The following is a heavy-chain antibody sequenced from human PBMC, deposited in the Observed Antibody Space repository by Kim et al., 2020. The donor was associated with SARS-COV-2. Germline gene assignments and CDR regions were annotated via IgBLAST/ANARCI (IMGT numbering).Heavy chain of an antibody. Sequence: ASVKVSCKASGYTFTSYGISWVRQAPGQGLEWMGWISAYNGNTNYAQKLQGRVTMTTDTSTSTAYMELRSLRSDDTAVYYCARDNVCSGGSCYSPIFYYYYYGMDVWGQGTTVTVSS. CDR2: ISAYNGNT. CDR1: GYTFTSYG. CDR3: ARDNVCSGGSCYSPIFYYYYYGMDV. D-gene: IGHD2-15*01. J-gene: IGHJ6*02. V-gene: IGHV1-18*04.